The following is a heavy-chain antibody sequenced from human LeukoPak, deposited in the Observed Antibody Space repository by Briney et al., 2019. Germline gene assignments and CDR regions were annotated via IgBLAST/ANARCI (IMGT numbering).Heavy chain of an antibody. D-gene: IGHD4-11*01. V-gene: IGHV3-30*04. Sequence: GGSLRLSCAASGFTFSSYSTHWVRQAPGKGLEWVAIISNDGTNKYYADSVKGRFTISGDNSKNTLYLQMNSLRAEDTAVYYCARDGFYSNYGLDYWGQGTLVTVSS. CDR3: ARDGFYSNYGLDY. CDR2: ISNDGTNK. CDR1: GFTFSSYS. J-gene: IGHJ4*02.